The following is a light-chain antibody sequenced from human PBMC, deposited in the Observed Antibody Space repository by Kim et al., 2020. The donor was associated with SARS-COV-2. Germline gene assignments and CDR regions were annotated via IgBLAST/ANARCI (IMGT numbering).Light chain of an antibody. CDR3: QVWDSSSDHRV. V-gene: IGLV3-21*04. Sequence: PGKTARITCGGNNIGSKSVTWYQQKPGQAPVLVIYYDSDRPSGIPERFSGSNSGNTATLTISRVEAGDEADYYCQVWDSSSDHRVFGGGTQLTVL. J-gene: IGLJ3*02. CDR1: NIGSKS. CDR2: YDS.